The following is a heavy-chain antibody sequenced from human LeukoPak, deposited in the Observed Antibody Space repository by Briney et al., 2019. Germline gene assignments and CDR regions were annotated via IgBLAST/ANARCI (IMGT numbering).Heavy chain of an antibody. V-gene: IGHV1-2*02. D-gene: IGHD3-22*01. CDR3: ARDLVYYHNSGYRDY. CDR1: VYTFTGYY. CDR2: INPNSGGT. J-gene: IGHJ4*02. Sequence: ASVKVSCKSSVYTFTGYYMHGVRQAPGQGLEWMGWINPNSGGTNYAQKFQGRVTMTRDTSISTAYMELSRLRSDDTAVYYCARDLVYYHNSGYRDYWGQGTLVTVSS.